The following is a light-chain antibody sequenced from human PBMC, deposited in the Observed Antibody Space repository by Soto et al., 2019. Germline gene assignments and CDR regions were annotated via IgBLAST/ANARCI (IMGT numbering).Light chain of an antibody. CDR3: SSYIGSSTLVV. J-gene: IGLJ2*01. CDR2: EVT. V-gene: IGLV2-14*01. Sequence: QPVLTQPASVSGFPGQSITISCTGTSSDLDGYNYVSWYLQHPGKAPKLIIYEVTNRPSGVSNRFSGSESGNTASLTISGLQPEDEADYYCSSYIGSSTLVVFGGGTKLTVL. CDR1: SSDLDGYNY.